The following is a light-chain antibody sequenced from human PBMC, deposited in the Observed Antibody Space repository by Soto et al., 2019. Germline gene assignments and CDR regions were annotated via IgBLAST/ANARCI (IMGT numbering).Light chain of an antibody. V-gene: IGLV2-14*01. CDR1: SSDVGGYNY. CDR2: DVS. Sequence: QSALTQPASVSGSPGQSITISCTGTSSDVGGYNYVSWHQQHPGKAPKLMIYDVSNPPSGVSNRFSGSTSGNTASLTISGLQAEDEADYYCSSYTSSSTLVFGTGTKLTVL. CDR3: SSYTSSSTLV. J-gene: IGLJ1*01.